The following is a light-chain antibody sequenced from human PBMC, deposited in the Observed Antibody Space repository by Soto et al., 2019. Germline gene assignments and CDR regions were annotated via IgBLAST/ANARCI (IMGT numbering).Light chain of an antibody. J-gene: IGLJ3*02. CDR3: SSYAGSNNLV. CDR2: EVS. Sequence: QSVLTQPPSASGSHRQSVTISCTETSSDVGGYNYVSWYQQHPGKAPKLMIYEVSKRPSGVPDRFSGSKSGNTASLTVSGLQAEDEADYYCSSYAGSNNLVFGGGTKVTVL. CDR1: SSDVGGYNY. V-gene: IGLV2-8*01.